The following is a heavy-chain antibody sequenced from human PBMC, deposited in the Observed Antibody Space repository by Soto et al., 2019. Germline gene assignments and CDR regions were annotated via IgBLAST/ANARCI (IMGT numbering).Heavy chain of an antibody. D-gene: IGHD6-13*01. CDR3: ANVRSSYYYYYGMDF. Sequence: GGSLRLSCAASGFTFSTYAMSWVRQAPGKGLEWVSAISGGGGSTYYADSVKGRFTISRDNSKNTLYLQMNSLRAEDTAVYYCANVRSSYYYYYGMDFWGQGTTVPVSS. V-gene: IGHV3-23*01. CDR1: GFTFSTYA. CDR2: ISGGGGST. J-gene: IGHJ6*02.